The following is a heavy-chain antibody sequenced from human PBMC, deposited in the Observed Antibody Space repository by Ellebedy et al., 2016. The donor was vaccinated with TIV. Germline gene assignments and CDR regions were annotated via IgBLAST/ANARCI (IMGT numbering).Heavy chain of an antibody. J-gene: IGHJ6*02. D-gene: IGHD2-15*01. CDR2: ILPIVNKV. Sequence: ASVKVSCKAFGGTFSNFAVSWVRQAPGQGLEYMGWILPIVNKVNYAQTFQGRVTISADRSTNNAYLELSGLRSADTAVYFCAREGGGGHSVHRSDWHYGMDVWGQGTTVIVSS. V-gene: IGHV1-69*10. CDR1: GGTFSNFA. CDR3: AREGGGGHSVHRSDWHYGMDV.